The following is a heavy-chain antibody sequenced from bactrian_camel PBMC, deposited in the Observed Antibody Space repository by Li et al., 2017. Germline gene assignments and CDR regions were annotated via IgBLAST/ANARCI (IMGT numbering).Heavy chain of an antibody. CDR1: GYIRVC. CDR3: AAGYQGSGTWYSRLGEFDYRQ. V-gene: IGHV3S1*01. Sequence: HVQLVESGGGSVQAGGSLRLACAASGYIRVCMGWFRQAPGKEREGIAAIYPTTKITSYADSVKGRFTISRDDAKSTLYLQMNSLQPGDTGVYYCAAGYQGSGTWYSRLGEFDYRQWGQGTQVTVS. D-gene: IGHD2*01. J-gene: IGHJ4*01. CDR2: IYPTTKIT.